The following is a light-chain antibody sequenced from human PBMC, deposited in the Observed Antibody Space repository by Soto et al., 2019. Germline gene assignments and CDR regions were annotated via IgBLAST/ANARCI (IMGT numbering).Light chain of an antibody. CDR1: SSNIGSNT. V-gene: IGLV1-44*01. CDR2: SNN. CDR3: AAWDDSLNGVV. Sequence: QSVLTQPPSASGTPGQRVTISCSGSSSNIGSNTVNWYQQLPGTAPKLLIYSNNQRPSGGPDRFSGSKSGTSASLAISGRQSEEEADDYCAAWDDSLNGVVFGGGTKLTVL. J-gene: IGLJ2*01.